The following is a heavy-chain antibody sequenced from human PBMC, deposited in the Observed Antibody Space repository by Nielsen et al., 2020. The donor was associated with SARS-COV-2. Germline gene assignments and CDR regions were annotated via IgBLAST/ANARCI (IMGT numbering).Heavy chain of an antibody. Sequence: GGSLRLSCTASGFTFGDYAMSWFRQAPGKGLEWVGFIRSKAYGGTTEYAASVKGRFTISRDDSKSIAYLQMNSLKTEDTAVYYCTSSSWYLFYYYYYGMDVWGQGTTVTVSS. J-gene: IGHJ6*02. V-gene: IGHV3-49*03. D-gene: IGHD6-13*01. CDR1: GFTFGDYA. CDR3: TSSSWYLFYYYYYGMDV. CDR2: IRSKAYGGTT.